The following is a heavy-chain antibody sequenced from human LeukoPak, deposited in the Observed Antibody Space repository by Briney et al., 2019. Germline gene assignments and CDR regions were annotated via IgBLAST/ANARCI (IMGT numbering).Heavy chain of an antibody. V-gene: IGHV1-69*13. J-gene: IGHJ4*02. CDR1: EGTFSSYA. CDR2: IIPIFGTA. D-gene: IGHD6-19*01. CDR3: ARGSLDSSGWEPFDY. Sequence: ASVKVSCKASEGTFSSYAISWVRQAPGQGLEWMGGIIPIFGTANYAQKFQGRVTITADESTSTAYMELSSLRSEDTAVYYCARGSLDSSGWEPFDYWGQGTLVTVSS.